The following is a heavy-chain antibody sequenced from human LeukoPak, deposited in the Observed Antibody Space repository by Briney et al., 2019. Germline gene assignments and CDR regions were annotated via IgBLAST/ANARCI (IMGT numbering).Heavy chain of an antibody. V-gene: IGHV1-18*01. CDR3: ARVPWYYGSGTPKFWGYYGMDV. CDR1: GYTFNTYG. J-gene: IGHJ6*02. CDR2: INTDNGNT. D-gene: IGHD3-10*01. Sequence: GASVKVSCKASGYTFNTYGITWVRQAPGQGLEWMGWINTDNGNTNYAQKLQGRVTMTTDTSTTTTYMESRSLRSDDTAVYYCARVPWYYGSGTPKFWGYYGMDVWGQGTTVTVSS.